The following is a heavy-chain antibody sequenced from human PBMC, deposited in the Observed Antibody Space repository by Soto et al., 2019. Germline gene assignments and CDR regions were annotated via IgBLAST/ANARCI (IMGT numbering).Heavy chain of an antibody. CDR1: GGSFSGYD. J-gene: IGHJ6*03. CDR2: INHSGST. D-gene: IGHD2-15*01. CDR3: ARVVCSGGSCYRYYYYYMDV. Sequence: SETLSLTCAVYGGSFSGYDWSGIRQPPGKGLEWIGEINHSGSTNYNPSLKSRVTISVDTSKNQFSLKLSSVTAADTAVYYCARVVCSGGSCYRYYYYYMDVWGKGTTVTVSS. V-gene: IGHV4-34*01.